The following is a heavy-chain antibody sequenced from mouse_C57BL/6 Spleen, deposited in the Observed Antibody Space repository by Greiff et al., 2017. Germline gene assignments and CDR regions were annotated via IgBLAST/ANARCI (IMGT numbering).Heavy chain of an antibody. V-gene: IGHV7-3*01. J-gene: IGHJ1*03. Sequence: EVMLVESGGGLVQPGGSLSLSCAASGFTFTDYYMSWVRQPPGKALEWLGFIRNKANGYTTEYSASVKGRFTISRDNSQSILYLQMNALRAEDSATYYCARYILWGRDWYVDVWGTGTTVTVSS. CDR3: ARYILWGRDWYVDV. CDR2: IRNKANGYTT. CDR1: GFTFTDYY. D-gene: IGHD3-3*01.